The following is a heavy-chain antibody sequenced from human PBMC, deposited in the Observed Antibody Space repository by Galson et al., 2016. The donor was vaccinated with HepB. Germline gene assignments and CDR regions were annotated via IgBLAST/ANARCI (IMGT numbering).Heavy chain of an antibody. CDR1: GFTFDDYA. D-gene: IGHD3-22*01. Sequence: SLRLSCAASGFTFDDYAMHWVRQAPGKGLEWVSGISSNSAKIDYADSVRGRFAISRDNAKKSLYLQMDSLRADDTALYYCAKDLLHYSDSSGELYYYGMDFWGQGTTVTVSS. J-gene: IGHJ6*02. V-gene: IGHV3-9*01. CDR2: ISSNSAKI. CDR3: AKDLLHYSDSSGELYYYGMDF.